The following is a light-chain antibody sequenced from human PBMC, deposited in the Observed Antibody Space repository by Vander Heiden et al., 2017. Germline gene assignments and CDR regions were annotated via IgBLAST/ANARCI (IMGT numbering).Light chain of an antibody. CDR2: AVG. CDR1: SSDVGGYNF. CDR3: SSYTNSGSWV. V-gene: IGLV2-14*01. Sequence: QSALTQPASVSGSPGQSITISCPGTSSDVGGYNFVSWYQQKPGKAPKLMIYAVGKRPAGVANRFSGSKCGNTASLTISGRQAEDEADYYCSSYTNSGSWVFGGGTKLTVL. J-gene: IGLJ3*02.